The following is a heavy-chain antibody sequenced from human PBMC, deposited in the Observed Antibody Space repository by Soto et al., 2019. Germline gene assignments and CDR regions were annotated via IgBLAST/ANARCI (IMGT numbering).Heavy chain of an antibody. D-gene: IGHD5-18*01. J-gene: IGHJ6*02. V-gene: IGHV3-30*03. CDR1: GFTFSSYG. CDR2: ITFDGSNK. CDR3: ARDGSTSWYSYDYHGMDV. Sequence: GGSLRLSCAASGFTFSSYGMHWVRQAPGKGLEWVAIITFDGSNKNYADSVKGRFTISRDNARNSLYLQMSSLRAEDTALYYWARDGSTSWYSYDYHGMDVWGQGTTVTVSS.